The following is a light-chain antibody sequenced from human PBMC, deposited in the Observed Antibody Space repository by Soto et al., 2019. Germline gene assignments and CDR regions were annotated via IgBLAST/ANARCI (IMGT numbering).Light chain of an antibody. CDR1: QSVSNTF. Sequence: EIVLTQSPGTLSLSPGERATLSCRASQSVSNTFLAWYQHKPGQAPRLLIYGASSRATGIPDRFSGSGSGTDFTLTISSLEAEDFAVYYCLQRRAWPAITFGQGTHLEI. CDR2: GAS. J-gene: IGKJ5*01. V-gene: IGKV3D-20*02. CDR3: LQRRAWPAIT.